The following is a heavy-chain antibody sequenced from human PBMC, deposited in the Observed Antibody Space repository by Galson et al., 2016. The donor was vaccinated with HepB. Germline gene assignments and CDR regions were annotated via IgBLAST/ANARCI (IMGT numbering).Heavy chain of an antibody. CDR3: ARDAGYHQIDY. V-gene: IGHV3-7*03. J-gene: IGHJ4*02. CDR1: GFMFSTLW. D-gene: IGHD3-16*02. CDR2: INQDGSEK. Sequence: SLRLSCAASGFMFSTLWMTWVRQAPGKGLEWVANINQDGSEKYHVDSVKGRFTIYKDNGKNSLFLQLNSLRAEDTAVYYCARDAGYHQIDYWGQGTLVTVSS.